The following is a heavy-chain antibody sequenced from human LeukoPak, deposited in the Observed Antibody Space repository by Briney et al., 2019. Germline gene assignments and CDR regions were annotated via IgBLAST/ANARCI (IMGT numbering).Heavy chain of an antibody. CDR3: ARGYSHNSGGWLDP. V-gene: IGHV3-23*01. CDR1: GFTFSHYA. Sequence: GVSLRLSCAVSGFTFSHYAMSWVRQAPGTGLEWVGSLTDSGDATYYADSVKGRLTISRDNSNSTLYLHISGLRDEDTAVYYCARGYSHNSGGWLDPWGQGTLVTVSS. CDR2: LTDSGDAT. D-gene: IGHD5-12*01. J-gene: IGHJ5*02.